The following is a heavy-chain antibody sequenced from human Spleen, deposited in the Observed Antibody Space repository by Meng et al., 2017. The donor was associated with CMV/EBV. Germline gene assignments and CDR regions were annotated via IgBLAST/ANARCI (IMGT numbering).Heavy chain of an antibody. CDR1: GGSINRSSYY. Sequence: SETLSLTCTVSGGSINRSSYYWGWIRQSPGKGLEWLGSIYYSGTTYYNPSLKSRVTISVDTSKNQFSLKLSSVTAADTAVYYCVRAAAAGTVDYWGQGTLVTVSS. CDR2: IYYSGTT. V-gene: IGHV4-39*07. D-gene: IGHD6-13*01. J-gene: IGHJ4*02. CDR3: VRAAAAGTVDY.